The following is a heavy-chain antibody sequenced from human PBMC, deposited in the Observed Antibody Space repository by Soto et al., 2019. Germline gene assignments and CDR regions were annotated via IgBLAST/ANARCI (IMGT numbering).Heavy chain of an antibody. J-gene: IGHJ4*02. Sequence: QVQLVQSGAEVKKHGASVKVSCKASGYTFTSYDINWVRQATGQGLEWMGWMNPNSGNTGYAQKVQGRVTMTSNTSISTAYMELSSLRSEDTSVSYCARDRCGDCDNWGQGTMVTVSS. CDR1: GYTFTSYD. CDR3: ARDRCGDCDN. D-gene: IGHD2-21*01. CDR2: MNPNSGNT. V-gene: IGHV1-8*01.